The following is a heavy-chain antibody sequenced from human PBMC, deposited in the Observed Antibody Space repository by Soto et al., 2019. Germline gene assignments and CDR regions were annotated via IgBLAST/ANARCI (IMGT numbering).Heavy chain of an antibody. D-gene: IGHD3-16*01. CDR3: VNLGRTTSRYYFYLMDV. CDR2: ISGNGVNT. Sequence: GGSLRLSCSAYGFTFSAYDMHWDRQAPGKGLQYVAGISGNGVNTNYADSVKGRFTISRDNSKDTLSLQMSSLLTEDTAVYYCVNLGRTTSRYYFYLMDVWGPGTTVTVSS. V-gene: IGHV3-64D*06. J-gene: IGHJ6*02. CDR1: GFTFSAYD.